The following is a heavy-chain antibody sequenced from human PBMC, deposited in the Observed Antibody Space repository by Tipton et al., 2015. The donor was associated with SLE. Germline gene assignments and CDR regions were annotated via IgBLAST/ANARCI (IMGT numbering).Heavy chain of an antibody. V-gene: IGHV3-66*02. D-gene: IGHD5-18*01. CDR2: IYSGGST. CDR1: GFTFSSYA. CDR3: APEDTAME. J-gene: IGHJ4*02. Sequence: SLRLSCAASGFTFSSYAMSWVRQAPGKGLEWVSVIYSGGSTYYADSVKGRFTISRDNSKNTLYLQMNSLRAEDTAVYYCAPEDTAMEWGQGTLVTVSS.